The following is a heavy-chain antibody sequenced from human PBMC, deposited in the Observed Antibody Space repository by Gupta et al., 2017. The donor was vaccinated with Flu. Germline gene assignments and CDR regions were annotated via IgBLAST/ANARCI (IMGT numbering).Heavy chain of an antibody. V-gene: IGHV3-73*02. D-gene: IGHD2-15*01. J-gene: IGHJ3*01. CDR2: SRSKANSYAT. CDR1: GFTSSGFA. CDR3: SRGYGNCDNCSPFDV. Sequence: EVQLVESGGGLVQPGGSLKLSCAAAGFTSSGFAMQWIHQASGKGLEWVGRSRSKANSYATAYAAAGKGRFTISRDDSRETAYLQMKSLETDDTAVYYCSRGYGNCDNCSPFDVWGRGRVVTIS.